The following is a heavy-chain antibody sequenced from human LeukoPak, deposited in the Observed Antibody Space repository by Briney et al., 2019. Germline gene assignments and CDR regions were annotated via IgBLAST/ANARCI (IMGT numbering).Heavy chain of an antibody. CDR3: AKDRDPLTSSGWPWAYFDY. Sequence: PGGSLRLSCTASGFTFSNYAMSWVRQAPGKGLEGVISGSGANTYYAYSVKGRVSISKDNSKNTVFLQMNSLRAEDTAIYYCAKDRDPLTSSGWPWAYFDYWGQGIMVIVSS. D-gene: IGHD6-19*01. J-gene: IGHJ4*02. CDR2: SGSGANT. CDR1: GFTFSNYA. V-gene: IGHV3-23*01.